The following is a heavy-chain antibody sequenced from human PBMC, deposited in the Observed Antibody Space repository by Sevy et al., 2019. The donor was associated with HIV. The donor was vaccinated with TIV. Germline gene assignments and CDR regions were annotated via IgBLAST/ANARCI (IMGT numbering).Heavy chain of an antibody. CDR3: ARLTPYNILTGSRLGTDGLDF. D-gene: IGHD3-9*01. J-gene: IGHJ3*01. V-gene: IGHV3-7*01. CDR1: GFTFTNYY. CDR2: LNQDGSQK. Sequence: GGSLRLSCTASGFTFTNYYMSWVRQAPGKGLEWVANLNQDGSQKYYLDSVKGRFTISRDNPKNSLYLQMNGLRAEDSAVYYGARLTPYNILTGSRLGTDGLDFWGQGTMVTVSS.